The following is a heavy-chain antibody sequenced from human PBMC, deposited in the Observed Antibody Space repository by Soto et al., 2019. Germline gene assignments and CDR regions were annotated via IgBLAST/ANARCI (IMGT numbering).Heavy chain of an antibody. Sequence: SGPTLVNPTETLTLTCTVSGFSLSNARMGVSWIRQPPGKALEWLAHIFSNDEKSYSTSLKSRLTISKDTSKSQVVLTMTNMGPVDTATYYCARMRLQYYYYGMDVWGQGTTVTVS. CDR1: GFSLSNARMG. CDR2: IFSNDEK. CDR3: ARMRLQYYYYGMDV. D-gene: IGHD4-4*01. J-gene: IGHJ6*02. V-gene: IGHV2-26*01.